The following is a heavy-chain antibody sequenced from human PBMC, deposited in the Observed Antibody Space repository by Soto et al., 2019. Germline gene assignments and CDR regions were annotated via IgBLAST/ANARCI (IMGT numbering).Heavy chain of an antibody. J-gene: IGHJ4*02. D-gene: IGHD4-17*01. Sequence: GGSLRLSCAVSGFSISNNYMSWVRQAPGKGLEWISVIYSGGSTDYADSLKGRFIISRDNSKNTLYLQMNNLRAEDSAVYYCASRTYIYGDFVVDNWGQGTLVTVSS. CDR2: IYSGGST. V-gene: IGHV3-66*01. CDR3: ASRTYIYGDFVVDN. CDR1: GFSISNNY.